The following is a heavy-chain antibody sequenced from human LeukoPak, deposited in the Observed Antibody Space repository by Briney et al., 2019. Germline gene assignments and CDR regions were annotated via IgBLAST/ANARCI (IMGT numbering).Heavy chain of an antibody. D-gene: IGHD3-22*01. V-gene: IGHV3-74*01. CDR3: ARDLGQYYDTSDNWFDP. CDR1: GFTLRNYW. J-gene: IGHJ5*02. Sequence: GGSLRLSCAASGFTLRNYWMHWVRHAPGKGLVWVSRINSDGINTSYADSVKGRFTISRDNAKNTLNLQMNSLRAEDTAVYYCARDLGQYYDTSDNWFDPWGQGTLVTVSS. CDR2: INSDGINT.